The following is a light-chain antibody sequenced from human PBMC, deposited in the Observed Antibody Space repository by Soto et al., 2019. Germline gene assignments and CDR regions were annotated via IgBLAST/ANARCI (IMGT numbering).Light chain of an antibody. Sequence: EIVLTQSPVTLSFSPGEGATLSCRASQSVSSNYLAWYQQKPGQAPRLLIYGASNRATGIPDRFSGSGSGTEFTLTISRLEPEDFAVYYCQQYSSSPLTFGGGTKVDIK. CDR2: GAS. CDR3: QQYSSSPLT. J-gene: IGKJ4*01. CDR1: QSVSSNY. V-gene: IGKV3-20*01.